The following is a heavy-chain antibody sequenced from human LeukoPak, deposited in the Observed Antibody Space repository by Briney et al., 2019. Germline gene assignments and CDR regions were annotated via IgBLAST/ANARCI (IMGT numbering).Heavy chain of an antibody. CDR1: GGTFSSYA. CDR2: IIPIFGTA. D-gene: IGHD3-10*01. V-gene: IGHV1-69*06. J-gene: IGHJ4*02. CDR3: AGSGSYYAFDY. Sequence: SVKVSCKASGGTFSSYAISWVRQAPGQGLEWMGGIIPIFGTANYAQKFQGRVTITADKSTSAAYMELSSLRSEDTAVYYCAGSGSYYAFDYWGQGTLVTVSS.